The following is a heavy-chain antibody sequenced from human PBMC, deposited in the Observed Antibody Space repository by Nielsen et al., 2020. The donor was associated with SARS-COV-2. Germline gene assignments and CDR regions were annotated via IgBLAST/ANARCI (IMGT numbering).Heavy chain of an antibody. J-gene: IGHJ5*02. CDR2: ISYSGST. Sequence: WIRQPPGKGLEWVGFISYSGSTYYNPSLKSRVTISVDTSKNQFSLKLSSVTAADTAVYYCAREGSPRPYIVVVVAARGWFDPWGQGTLVTVSS. CDR3: AREGSPRPYIVVVVAARGWFDP. V-gene: IGHV4-31*02. D-gene: IGHD2-15*01.